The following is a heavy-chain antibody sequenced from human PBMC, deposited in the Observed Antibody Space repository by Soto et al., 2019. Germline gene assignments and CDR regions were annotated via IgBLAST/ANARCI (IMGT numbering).Heavy chain of an antibody. V-gene: IGHV4-59*01. J-gene: IGHJ6*02. Sequence: SETLSLTCTVSGGSISSYYWSWIRQPPGKGLEWIGYIYYSGSTNYNPSLKSRVTISVDTSKNQFSLKLSSVTAADTAVYYCARDLQWRDYGGNSKPSGMDVWGQGTTVTVSS. D-gene: IGHD4-17*01. CDR1: GGSISSYY. CDR3: ARDLQWRDYGGNSKPSGMDV. CDR2: IYYSGST.